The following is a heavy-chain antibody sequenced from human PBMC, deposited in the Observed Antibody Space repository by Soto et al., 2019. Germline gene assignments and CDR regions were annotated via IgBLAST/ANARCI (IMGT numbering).Heavy chain of an antibody. D-gene: IGHD6-13*01. V-gene: IGHV3-74*03. CDR3: ARGPPGYTKNGYVGDS. CDR2: VNSDGSTT. Sequence: GGSLRLSCAASGFTFSSHWMHWVRQAPGKGLVWVSRVNSDGSTTTYADAVKGRFTISRDNAQNTLYLQMNSLRAEDSAVYYCARGPPGYTKNGYVGDSWGQGTLVTVSS. CDR1: GFTFSSHW. J-gene: IGHJ4*02.